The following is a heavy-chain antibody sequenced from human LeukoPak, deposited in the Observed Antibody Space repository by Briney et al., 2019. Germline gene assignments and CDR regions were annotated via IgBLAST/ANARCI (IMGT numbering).Heavy chain of an antibody. CDR2: ISSSSSYI. D-gene: IGHD6-13*01. V-gene: IGHV3-21*04. CDR1: GFTFSSYS. J-gene: IGHJ4*02. Sequence: GGSLRLSCAASGFTFSSYSMNWVRQAPGKGLEWVSSISSSSSYIYYADSVKGRFTISRDNAKNSLYLQMNSLRAEDTALYYCAKDSSSSWYIYSDYFDYWGQGTLVTVSS. CDR3: AKDSSSSWYIYSDYFDY.